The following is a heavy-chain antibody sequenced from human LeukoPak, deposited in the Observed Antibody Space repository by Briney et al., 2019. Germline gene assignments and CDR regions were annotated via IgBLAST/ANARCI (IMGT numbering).Heavy chain of an antibody. CDR2: ISGSGGST. V-gene: IGHV3-23*01. D-gene: IGHD5-12*01. CDR1: GFTFSSFA. Sequence: GGSLRLSCAASGFTFSSFAMFWVRQAPGKGLEWVSGISGSGGSTYYADSVKGRFTLSRDNSKNTLYLQMNSLRAGDTAVYYCARDTWGYASAFDIWGQGTLVTVSS. J-gene: IGHJ4*02. CDR3: ARDTWGYASAFDI.